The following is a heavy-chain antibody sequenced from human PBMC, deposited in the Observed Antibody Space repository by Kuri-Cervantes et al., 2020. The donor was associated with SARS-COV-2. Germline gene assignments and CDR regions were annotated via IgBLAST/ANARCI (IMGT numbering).Heavy chain of an antibody. CDR3: ARSGSYPYYYYYMDV. CDR1: GGSISSGGYS. Sequence: SQTLSLTCAVSGGSISSGGYSWSWIRQPPGKGLEWLGYIYHSGSTNYNPSLKSRVTISVDTSKNQFSLKLSSVTAADTAVYYCARSGSYPYYYYYMDVWGKGTTVTVSS. J-gene: IGHJ6*03. V-gene: IGHV4-30-2*02. CDR2: IYHSGST. D-gene: IGHD1-26*01.